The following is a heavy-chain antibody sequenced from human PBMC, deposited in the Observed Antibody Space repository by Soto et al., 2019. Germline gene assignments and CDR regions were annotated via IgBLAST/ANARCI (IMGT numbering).Heavy chain of an antibody. J-gene: IGHJ3*02. Sequence: GGSLRLSCAASGFTFSSYSMNWVRQAPGKGLEWVSSISSSGSYIYYADSVKGRFTISRDNAKNSLYLQMNSLRAEDTAVYYCASDRVVAAYHDAFDIWGQGTMVTVSS. CDR3: ASDRVVAAYHDAFDI. CDR1: GFTFSSYS. D-gene: IGHD2-15*01. CDR2: ISSSGSYI. V-gene: IGHV3-21*01.